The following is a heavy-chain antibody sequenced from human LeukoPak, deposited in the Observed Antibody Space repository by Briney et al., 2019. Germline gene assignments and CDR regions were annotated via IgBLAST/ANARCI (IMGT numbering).Heavy chain of an antibody. V-gene: IGHV1-24*01. CDR2: FDPEDGET. D-gene: IGHD3-3*01. Sequence: GASVKVSCKVSGYTLTELSMHWVRQAPGKGLEWMGGFDPEDGETIYAQKFQGRATMTEDTSTDTAYMELSSLRSEDTAVYYCATYPRITIFGVVTIFDYWGQGTLVTVSS. CDR3: ATYPRITIFGVVTIFDY. CDR1: GYTLTELS. J-gene: IGHJ4*02.